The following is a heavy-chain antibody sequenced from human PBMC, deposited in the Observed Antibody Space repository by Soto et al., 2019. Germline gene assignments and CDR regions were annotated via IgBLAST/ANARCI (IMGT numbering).Heavy chain of an antibody. CDR3: ARDSSGYDPFDY. V-gene: IGHV1-18*01. J-gene: IGHJ4*02. D-gene: IGHD5-12*01. Sequence: ASVKVSCKASGYTFTSYGIIWVRQAPGQGLEWMGWISAYNGNTNYAQKLQGRVTMTTDTSTSTAYMELRSLRSDDTAVYYCARDSSGYDPFDYWGQGTLVTVSS. CDR1: GYTFTSYG. CDR2: ISAYNGNT.